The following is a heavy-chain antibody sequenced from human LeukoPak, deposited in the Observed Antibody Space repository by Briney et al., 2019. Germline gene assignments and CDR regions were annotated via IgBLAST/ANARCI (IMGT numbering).Heavy chain of an antibody. CDR3: AKDGYYDSSAYYYVRYFDL. CDR2: ISGSGGST. Sequence: GGSLRLSCAASGFTFSIYGMSWVRQAPGRGLEWVSAISGSGGSTYYADSVKGRFTISRDNSKNTLYLQMNSLRAEDTAVYYCAKDGYYDSSAYYYVRYFDLWGRGTLVTVSS. D-gene: IGHD3-22*01. V-gene: IGHV3-23*01. CDR1: GFTFSIYG. J-gene: IGHJ2*01.